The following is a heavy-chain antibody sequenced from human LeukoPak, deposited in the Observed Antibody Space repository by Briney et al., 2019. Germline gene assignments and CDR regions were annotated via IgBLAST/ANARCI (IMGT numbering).Heavy chain of an antibody. V-gene: IGHV4-34*01. Sequence: PSETLSLTCAVYGGSFSGYYWSWIRQPPGKGLEWIGEINHSGSTNHNPSLKSRVTISVDTSKNQFSLKLSSVTAADTAVYYCARDEAYYMDVWGKGTTVTVSS. CDR3: ARDEAYYMDV. J-gene: IGHJ6*03. CDR1: GGSFSGYY. CDR2: INHSGST.